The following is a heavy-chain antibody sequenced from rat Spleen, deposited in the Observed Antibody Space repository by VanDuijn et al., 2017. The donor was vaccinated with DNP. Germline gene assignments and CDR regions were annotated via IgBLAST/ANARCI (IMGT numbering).Heavy chain of an antibody. CDR1: GYSITSSYR. Sequence: EVQLQESGPGLVKPSQSLSLTCSVTGYSITSSYRWNWIRKFPGNKLEWMGYINSAGSTNYNPSLKSRISITRDTSKNQFFLQVNSVTTEDTATYYCARWTTGIGFDYWGQGVMVTVSS. J-gene: IGHJ2*01. CDR3: ARWTTGIGFDY. D-gene: IGHD1-7*01. V-gene: IGHV3-3*01. CDR2: INSAGST.